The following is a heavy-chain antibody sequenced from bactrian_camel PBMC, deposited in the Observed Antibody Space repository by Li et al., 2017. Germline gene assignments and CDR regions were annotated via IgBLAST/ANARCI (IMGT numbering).Heavy chain of an antibody. Sequence: HVQLVESGGGSVQAGGSLRLSCAASGVTHSLGWFRLAPGNECELVSTISSDGRTYYADSVKGRFTSSQDKVKNTLYLQMNSLNSDDTAMYYCAARRLWPGCLRGTRADFTSWGQGTQVTVS. CDR1: GVTHSL. J-gene: IGHJ6*01. CDR2: ISSDGRT. D-gene: IGHD1*01. V-gene: IGHV3S55*01. CDR3: AARRLWPGCLRGTRADFTS.